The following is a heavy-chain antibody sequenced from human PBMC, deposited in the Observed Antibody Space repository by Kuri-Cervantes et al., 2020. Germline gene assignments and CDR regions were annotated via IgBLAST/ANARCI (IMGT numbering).Heavy chain of an antibody. Sequence: GGSLRLSCAASGFTFNIYAMNWVRQAPGKGLEWVSSISSSSSYIYYADSVKGRFTISRDNAKNSLYLQMNSLRAEDTAVYYCARAGGWSSTFDYWGQGTLVTVSS. D-gene: IGHD6-19*01. V-gene: IGHV3-21*01. CDR2: ISSSSSYI. CDR1: GFTFNIYA. CDR3: ARAGGWSSTFDY. J-gene: IGHJ4*02.